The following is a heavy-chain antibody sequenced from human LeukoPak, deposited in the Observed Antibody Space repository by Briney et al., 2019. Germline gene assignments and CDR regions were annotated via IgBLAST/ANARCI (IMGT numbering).Heavy chain of an antibody. CDR1: GSTFSGSA. Sequence: GGSLRLSCAASGSTFSGSAMHWVRQASGKGLEWVGRIRSKANSYATAYAASVKGRFTISRDDSKNTAYLQMNSLKTEDTAVYCCIPVGATIQTFQHWGQGTLVTVSS. CDR3: IPVGATIQTFQH. J-gene: IGHJ1*01. CDR2: IRSKANSYAT. D-gene: IGHD1-26*01. V-gene: IGHV3-73*01.